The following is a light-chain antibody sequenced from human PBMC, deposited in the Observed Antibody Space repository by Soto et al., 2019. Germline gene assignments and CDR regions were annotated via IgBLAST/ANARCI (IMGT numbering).Light chain of an antibody. J-gene: IGLJ2*01. Sequence: QYSLTKTASVYGSPGKSVTISCTGTSSDIGRYKFVSWFQQHPGKAPKLLIFEGTNRPSGVSNRFSGSKSGNTASLTISGLQAEDEAIYFCSSSTNTNTLVIVGGGTK. V-gene: IGLV2-14*01. CDR3: SSSTNTNTLVI. CDR1: SSDIGRYKF. CDR2: EGT.